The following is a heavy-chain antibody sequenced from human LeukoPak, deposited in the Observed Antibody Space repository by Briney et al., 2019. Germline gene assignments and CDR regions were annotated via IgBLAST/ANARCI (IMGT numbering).Heavy chain of an antibody. Sequence: PGGSLRLSCAASGFTFSSYSMNWVRQAPGKGLEWVSYISSSSSTIYYADSVKGRFTISRDNAKNSLYLQMNSLRAEDTAVYYCARDWGRYCSGGSCYPQSYFDYWGQGTLVTVSS. CDR3: ARDWGRYCSGGSCYPQSYFDY. D-gene: IGHD2-15*01. CDR2: ISSSSSTI. CDR1: GFTFSSYS. V-gene: IGHV3-48*04. J-gene: IGHJ4*02.